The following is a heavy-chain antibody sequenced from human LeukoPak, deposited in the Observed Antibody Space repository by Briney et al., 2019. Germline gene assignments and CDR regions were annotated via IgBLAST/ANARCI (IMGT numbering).Heavy chain of an antibody. D-gene: IGHD2-2*01. CDR3: AREDVLSTLDPISWFDP. CDR2: ISAFNGDT. V-gene: IGHV1-18*01. J-gene: IGHJ5*02. CDR1: GYTFSNYG. Sequence: ASVRVSCKASGYTFSNYGISWVRQAPGQGLEWMGWISAFNGDTNYAQNLQGRVTLTTDTSTSTAYMDLGSLRSDDTAVYYCAREDVLSTLDPISWFDPWGQGTLVTVSS.